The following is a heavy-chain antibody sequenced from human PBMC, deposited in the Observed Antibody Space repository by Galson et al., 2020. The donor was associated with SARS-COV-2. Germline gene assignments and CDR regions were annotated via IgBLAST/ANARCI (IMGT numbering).Heavy chain of an antibody. CDR1: GYTFTSYG. J-gene: IGHJ5*02. CDR2: ISAYNGNT. Sequence: ASVKVSCKASGYTFTSYGITWVRQAPGQGLEWMGWISAYNGNTNYAQKLQGRVTMTTDTSTSTAYMELRSLRSDDTAVYYCARGGVGTVVAATPNWFDPWGQGTLVTVSS. D-gene: IGHD2-15*01. CDR3: ARGGVGTVVAATPNWFDP. V-gene: IGHV1-18*01.